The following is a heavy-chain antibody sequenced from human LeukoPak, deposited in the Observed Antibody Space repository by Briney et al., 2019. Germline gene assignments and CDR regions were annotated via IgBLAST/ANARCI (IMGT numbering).Heavy chain of an antibody. CDR1: GFTFSSYS. V-gene: IGHV3-21*01. CDR3: ARDNDCSSTSCYVNALDY. D-gene: IGHD2-2*01. Sequence: GGSLRLSCAASGFTFSSYSMNWVRQAPGKGLEWVSSISSSSSYIYYADSVKGRFTISRDNAKNSLYLQMNSLRAEDTAVYYCARDNDCSSTSCYVNALDYWGQGTLVTVSS. CDR2: ISSSSSYI. J-gene: IGHJ4*02.